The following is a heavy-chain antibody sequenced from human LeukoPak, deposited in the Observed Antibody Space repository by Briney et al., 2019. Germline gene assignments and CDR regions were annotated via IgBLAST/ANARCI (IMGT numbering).Heavy chain of an antibody. D-gene: IGHD3-10*01. CDR3: ARSSLYYYGSGTYDKVCLDY. CDR1: GYTFTDFY. V-gene: IGHV1-2*02. CDR2: INPNSGGT. J-gene: IGHJ4*02. Sequence: ASVKLSCKASGYTFTDFYMHWVRQAPGQGLEWMAWINPNSGGTHYAQKFQGRVTMTRDTSISTAYMELSRLRSDDTAVYYCARSSLYYYGSGTYDKVCLDYWGQGTLVTVSS.